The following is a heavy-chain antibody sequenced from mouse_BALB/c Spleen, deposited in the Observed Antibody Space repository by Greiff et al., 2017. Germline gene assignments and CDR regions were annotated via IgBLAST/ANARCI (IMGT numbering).Heavy chain of an antibody. D-gene: IGHD2-2*01. J-gene: IGHJ3*01. CDR3: ARGGYYGYGAWFAY. V-gene: IGHV3-2*02. Sequence: EVQLQQSGPGLVKPSQSLSLTCTVTGYSITSDYAWNWIRQFPGNKLEWMGYISYSGSTSYNPSLKSRISITRDTSKNQFFLQLNSVTTEDTATYYCARGGYYGYGAWFAYWGQGTLVTVSA. CDR1: GYSITSDYA. CDR2: ISYSGST.